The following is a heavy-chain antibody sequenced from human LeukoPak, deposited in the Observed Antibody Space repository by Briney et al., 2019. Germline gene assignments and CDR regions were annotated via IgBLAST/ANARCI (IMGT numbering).Heavy chain of an antibody. CDR2: ISWNSGSI. Sequence: GRSLRLSCAASGFTFHDYGMHWVRQAPGKGLEWVSGISWNSGSIGYTDSVKGRFTISRDNARNSLYLQMNSLRAEDTALYYCAKGTYDSSGYPGNYWGQGTLVTVSS. CDR3: AKGTYDSSGYPGNY. CDR1: GFTFHDYG. D-gene: IGHD3-22*01. V-gene: IGHV3-9*01. J-gene: IGHJ4*02.